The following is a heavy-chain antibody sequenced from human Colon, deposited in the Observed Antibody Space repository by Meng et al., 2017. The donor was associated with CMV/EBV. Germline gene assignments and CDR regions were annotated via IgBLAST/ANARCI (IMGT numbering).Heavy chain of an antibody. Sequence: SGPTLVKPTQTVTLTCSFSGFSLNTVQLSVGWIRQPPGKALEWLALVYWSDDKRYNPSLKNRLTVTKDTSKNQVVLRVTNMDPVDSGTYFCAHGGSGYDFGAGGFDYWGQGTLVTVSS. V-gene: IGHV2-5*01. J-gene: IGHJ4*02. CDR1: GFSLNTVQLS. D-gene: IGHD5-12*01. CDR2: VYWSDDK. CDR3: AHGGSGYDFGAGGFDY.